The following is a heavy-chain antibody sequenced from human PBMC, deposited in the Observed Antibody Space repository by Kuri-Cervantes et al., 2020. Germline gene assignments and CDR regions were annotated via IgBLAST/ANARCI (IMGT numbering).Heavy chain of an antibody. CDR2: IYSGGST. V-gene: IGHV3-53*05. CDR3: AREVYGRTGAIDY. J-gene: IGHJ4*02. CDR1: GFTVSSNY. D-gene: IGHD1-14*01. Sequence: GGSLRLSCAASGFTVSSNYMSWVRQAPGKGLEWVSVIYSGGSTYYADSVKGRFTISRENSQNTLYLQMNSLGAEDTAVYYCAREVYGRTGAIDYWGQGTLVTVSS.